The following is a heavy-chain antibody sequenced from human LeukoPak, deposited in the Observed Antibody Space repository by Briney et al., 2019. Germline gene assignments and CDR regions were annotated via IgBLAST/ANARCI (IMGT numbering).Heavy chain of an antibody. CDR1: GGSISSSNW. CDR3: ARLVAYYDILTGLPPDAFDI. Sequence: SETLSLTCAVSGGSISSSNWWSWVRQPPGKGLEWIGEIYHSGSTNYNPSLKSRVTISVDKSKNQFSLKLSSVTAADTAVYYCARLVAYYDILTGLPPDAFDIWGQGTMVTVSS. D-gene: IGHD3-9*01. V-gene: IGHV4-4*02. CDR2: IYHSGST. J-gene: IGHJ3*02.